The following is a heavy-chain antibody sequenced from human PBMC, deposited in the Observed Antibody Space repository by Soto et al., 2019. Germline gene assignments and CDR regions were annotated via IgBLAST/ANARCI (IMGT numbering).Heavy chain of an antibody. CDR2: INPNSGGT. D-gene: IGHD1-26*01. CDR3: STRGGGSYRYYYGMDV. V-gene: IGHV1-2*02. J-gene: IGHJ6*02. Sequence: GASVKVSCKASGYTFTGYYMHWVRQAPGQGLEWMGWINPNSGGTNYAQKFQGRVTMTRDTSISTAYMELSRLRSDDTAVYYCSTRGGGSYRYYYGMDVWGQGTTVTVSS. CDR1: GYTFTGYY.